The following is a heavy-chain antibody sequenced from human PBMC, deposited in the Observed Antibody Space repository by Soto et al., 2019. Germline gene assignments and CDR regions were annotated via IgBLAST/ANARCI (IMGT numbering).Heavy chain of an antibody. Sequence: PGGSLRLSCAASGFRFSIYGMHWVRQAPGKGLEWVGVIWFDGSNAYYADSVKGRFTISRDNSQNTLYLQMHSLRGDDTAVYYCARVGESGSRGWRWEVPDYWGQGTLVTVSS. CDR3: ARVGESGSRGWRWEVPDY. CDR1: GFRFSIYG. D-gene: IGHD6-19*01. J-gene: IGHJ4*02. CDR2: IWFDGSNA. V-gene: IGHV3-33*01.